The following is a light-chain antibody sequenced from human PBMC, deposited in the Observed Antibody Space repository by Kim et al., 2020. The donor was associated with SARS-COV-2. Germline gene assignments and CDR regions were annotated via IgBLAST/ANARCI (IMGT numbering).Light chain of an antibody. J-gene: IGKJ1*01. CDR1: PSISSW. CDR3: QQYNSYPWT. Sequence: DIQMTQSPSTLSASVGDRVTITCRASPSISSWLAWYQQKPGKAPKLLIYDASSLESGVPSRFSGSGSGTEFTLTISSLQPDDFATYYCQQYNSYPWTFGQGTKLEI. V-gene: IGKV1-5*01. CDR2: DAS.